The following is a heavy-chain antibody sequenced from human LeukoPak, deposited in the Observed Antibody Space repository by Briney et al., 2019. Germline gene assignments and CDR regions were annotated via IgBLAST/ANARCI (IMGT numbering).Heavy chain of an antibody. V-gene: IGHV3-48*03. CDR3: AREWFGELRRDFDY. CDR2: ISSSGSTI. D-gene: IGHD3-10*01. Sequence: PGGSLRLSCAASGFTFSSYEMNWVRQAPGKGLEWVSYISSSGSTIYYADSVKGRFTISRDNAKNSLYLQMNSLRAEDTAVYYCAREWFGELRRDFDYWGQGTLVTVSS. CDR1: GFTFSSYE. J-gene: IGHJ4*02.